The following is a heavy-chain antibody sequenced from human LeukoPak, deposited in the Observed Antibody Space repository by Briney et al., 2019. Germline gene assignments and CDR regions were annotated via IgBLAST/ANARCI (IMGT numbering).Heavy chain of an antibody. CDR2: IMQDGDAK. J-gene: IGHJ4*02. Sequence: GGSLRLSCADSGFTFSSYWMTWVRQAPGKGLEWVANIMQDGDAKYFVDSVKGRFTFSRDNAKNSLYLQMNSLRVEDTGVYYCARHFYGYFDSWGQGTLVTVSS. V-gene: IGHV3-7*01. CDR1: GFTFSSYW. D-gene: IGHD2/OR15-2a*01. CDR3: ARHFYGYFDS.